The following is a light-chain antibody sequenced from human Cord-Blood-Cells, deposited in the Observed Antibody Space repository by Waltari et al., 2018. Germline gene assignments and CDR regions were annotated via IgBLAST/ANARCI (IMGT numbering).Light chain of an antibody. CDR1: SSDVGGYNY. J-gene: IGLJ2*01. Sequence: QSALTQPASVSGSPGQSITISCTGTSSDVGGYNYVSWYQQHPGKAPKLMIYDVSNRPSWVSNRFSGSKYGNTASLTISGLQAEDEADYYCSSYTSSSTVVFGGGTKLTVL. CDR3: SSYTSSSTVV. V-gene: IGLV2-14*01. CDR2: DVS.